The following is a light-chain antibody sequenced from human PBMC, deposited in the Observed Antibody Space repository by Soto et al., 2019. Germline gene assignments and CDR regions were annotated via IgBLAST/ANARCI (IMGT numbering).Light chain of an antibody. J-gene: IGKJ1*01. CDR2: GAS. V-gene: IGKV3-20*01. CDR1: QSVSSSY. CDR3: QQYGSSQTWT. Sequence: EIVLTQSPGTLSLSPGERATLSCRASQSVSSSYLAWYQQKPGQAPRLLIYGASSRTTGIPERFSGSGSGTDFTLTISRLEPEDFAVYYCQQYGSSQTWTFGQGTKVDIK.